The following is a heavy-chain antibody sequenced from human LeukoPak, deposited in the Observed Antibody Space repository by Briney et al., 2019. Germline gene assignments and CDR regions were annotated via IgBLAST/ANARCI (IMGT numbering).Heavy chain of an antibody. Sequence: PGGSLRLSCAAPGFTFSSYSMNWVRQAPGKGLEWVSSISSSSSYIYYADSVKGRFTISRDNAKNSLYLQMNSLRAEDTAVYYCARPAREEYYYDSSGYSAADYWGQGTLVTVSS. CDR1: GFTFSSYS. V-gene: IGHV3-21*01. CDR3: ARPAREEYYYDSSGYSAADY. CDR2: ISSSSSYI. D-gene: IGHD3-22*01. J-gene: IGHJ4*02.